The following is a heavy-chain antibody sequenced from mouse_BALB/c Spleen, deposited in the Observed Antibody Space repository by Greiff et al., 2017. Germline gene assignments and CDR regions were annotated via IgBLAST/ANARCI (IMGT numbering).Heavy chain of an antibody. J-gene: IGHJ3*01. CDR2: IWSGGST. Sequence: VKLVESGPGLVQPSQSLSITCTVSGFSLTSYGVHWVRQSPGKGLEWLGVIWSGGSTDYNAAFISRLSISKDNSKSQVFFKMNSLQANDTAIYYCARKEGLRPAWFAYWGQGTLVTVSA. CDR1: GFSLTSYG. D-gene: IGHD2-4*01. CDR3: ARKEGLRPAWFAY. V-gene: IGHV2-2*02.